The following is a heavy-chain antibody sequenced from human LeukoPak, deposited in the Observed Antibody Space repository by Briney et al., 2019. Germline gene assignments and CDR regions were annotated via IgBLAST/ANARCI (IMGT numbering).Heavy chain of an antibody. CDR3: ARDPFPYSSSYYFDY. CDR2: IRYDGSNK. D-gene: IGHD6-6*01. V-gene: IGHV3-30*02. Sequence: GGSLRLSCAASGFTFSSYGMHWVRQAPGKGLEWVAFIRYDGSNKYYADSVKGRFTISRDNSENTLYLQMNSLRAEDTAVYYCARDPFPYSSSYYFDYWGQGTLVTVSS. J-gene: IGHJ4*02. CDR1: GFTFSSYG.